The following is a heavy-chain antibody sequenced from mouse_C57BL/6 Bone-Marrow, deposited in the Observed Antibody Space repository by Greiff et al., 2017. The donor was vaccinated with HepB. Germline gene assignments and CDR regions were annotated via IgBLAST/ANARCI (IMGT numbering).Heavy chain of an antibody. Sequence: QVHVKQSGAELVKPGASVKVSCKASGYTFTSYWMHWVKQRPGQGLEWIGRIHPSDSDTNYNQKFKGKDTLTVDKSSSTAYMQLSSLTSEDSAVYYCAIRDHVWSFDYWGQGTTLTVSS. D-gene: IGHD2-10*02. CDR1: GYTFTSYW. J-gene: IGHJ2*01. CDR2: IHPSDSDT. CDR3: AIRDHVWSFDY. V-gene: IGHV1-74*01.